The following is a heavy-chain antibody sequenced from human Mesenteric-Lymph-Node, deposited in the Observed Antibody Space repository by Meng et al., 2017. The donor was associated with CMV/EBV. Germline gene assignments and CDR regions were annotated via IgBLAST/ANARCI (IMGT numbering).Heavy chain of an antibody. CDR3: ARGKSGGFLEWLLYVAWFDP. J-gene: IGHJ5*02. CDR1: GLNFERAW. CDR2: IYSGGST. Sequence: GESLKISCVASGLNFERAWMSWVRQAPGKGLEWVSVIYSGGSTYYADSVKGRFTISRDNSKNTLYLQMNSLRAEDTAVYYCARGKSGGFLEWLLYVAWFDPWGQGTLVTVSS. D-gene: IGHD3-3*01. V-gene: IGHV3-53*01.